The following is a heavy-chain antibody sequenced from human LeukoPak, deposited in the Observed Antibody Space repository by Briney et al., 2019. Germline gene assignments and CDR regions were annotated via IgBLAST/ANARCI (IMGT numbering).Heavy chain of an antibody. CDR1: GGSISSSSYY. Sequence: SETLSLTCTVSGGSISSSSYYWGWIRQPPGKGLEWIGSIYYSGSTYYNPSLKSRVTISVDKSKNQFSLKLSSVTAADTAVYYCARDYGDYPTHTDAFDIWGQGTMVTVSS. CDR2: IYYSGST. J-gene: IGHJ3*02. V-gene: IGHV4-39*07. CDR3: ARDYGDYPTHTDAFDI. D-gene: IGHD4-17*01.